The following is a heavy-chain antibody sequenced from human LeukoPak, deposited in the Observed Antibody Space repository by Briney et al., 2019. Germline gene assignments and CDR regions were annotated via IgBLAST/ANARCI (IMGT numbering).Heavy chain of an antibody. CDR1: GFTFSRYW. D-gene: IGHD3-22*01. CDR2: IKEDGSEK. CDR3: ARDPGFGYYDSSGYFDY. J-gene: IGHJ4*02. Sequence: GGSLRLSCTASGFTFSRYWMTWVRQAPGKGLEWVANIKEDGSEKYHVDSVKGRFTISRDNAKSSLYLQMNSLRAEDTAVYYCARDPGFGYYDSSGYFDYWGQGPLVTVSS. V-gene: IGHV3-7*01.